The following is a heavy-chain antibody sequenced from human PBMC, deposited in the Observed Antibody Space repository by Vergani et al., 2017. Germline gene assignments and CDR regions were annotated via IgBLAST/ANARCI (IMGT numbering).Heavy chain of an antibody. CDR3: ARGRDYGDYDVSPFDY. CDR2: IWYDGSNK. CDR1: GFTFSSYG. J-gene: IGHJ4*02. V-gene: IGHV3-33*01. D-gene: IGHD4-17*01. Sequence: QVQLVESGGGVVQPGRSLRLSCAASGFTFSSYGMHWVRQAPGKGLEWVAVIWYDGSNKYYADSVKGRFTISRDNSKNTLYLQMNILIAEDTAVYYCARGRDYGDYDVSPFDYWGQGTLVTVSS.